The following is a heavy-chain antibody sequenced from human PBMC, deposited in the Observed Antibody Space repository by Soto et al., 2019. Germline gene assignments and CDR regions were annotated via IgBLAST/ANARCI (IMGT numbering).Heavy chain of an antibody. D-gene: IGHD3-9*01. CDR3: ARDYYDILTGHYYYYYGMDV. V-gene: IGHV3-21*01. J-gene: IGHJ6*02. CDR2: ISSSSSYI. Sequence: GGSLRLSCAASGFTFSSYSMNWVRQAPGKGLEWVSSISSSSSYIYYADSVKGRFTISRDNAKNSLYLQMNSLRAEDTAVYYCARDYYDILTGHYYYYYGMDVWGQGTTVTAP. CDR1: GFTFSSYS.